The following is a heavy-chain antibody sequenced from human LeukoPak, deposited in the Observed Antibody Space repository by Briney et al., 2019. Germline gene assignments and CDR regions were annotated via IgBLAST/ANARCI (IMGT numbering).Heavy chain of an antibody. V-gene: IGHV4-4*07. CDR2: MYTSEST. Sequence: NPSETLSLTCTVSGDSISSYYWSWIRQPAGKGLEWIGRMYTSESTNYNPSLKSRVTMSVDTSKNQFSLTLRSVIAADTAVYFCARGGYTSGWPDYHYYMDVWGKGTTVTISS. D-gene: IGHD6-19*01. J-gene: IGHJ6*03. CDR3: ARGGYTSGWPDYHYYMDV. CDR1: GDSISSYY.